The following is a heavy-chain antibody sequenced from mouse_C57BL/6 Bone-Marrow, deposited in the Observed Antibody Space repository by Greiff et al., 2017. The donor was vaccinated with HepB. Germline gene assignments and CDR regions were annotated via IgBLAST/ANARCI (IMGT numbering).Heavy chain of an antibody. V-gene: IGHV1-85*01. CDR1: GYTFTSYD. J-gene: IGHJ1*03. CDR2: IYPRDGST. D-gene: IGHD2-5*01. CDR3: ARKEGYYSNYVWYFDV. Sequence: QVQLQQPGPELVKPGASVKLSCKASGYTFTSYDINWVKQRPGQGLEWIGWIYPRDGSTKYNEKFKGKATLTVDTSSSTAYMELHSLTSEDSAVYFCARKEGYYSNYVWYFDVWGTGTTVTVSS.